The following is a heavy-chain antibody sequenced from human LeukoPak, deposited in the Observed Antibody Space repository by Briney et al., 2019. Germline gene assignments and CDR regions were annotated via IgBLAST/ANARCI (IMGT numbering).Heavy chain of an antibody. Sequence: GGSLRLSCAASGFTFSSYAMHWVRQAPGKGLEWVALISYDGSNKYYADSVKGRFTISRDNSKNTLYLQMNSLRAEDTAVYYCARDGRYFDWLSISGYFDYWGQGTLVTVSS. J-gene: IGHJ4*02. D-gene: IGHD3-9*01. CDR3: ARDGRYFDWLSISGYFDY. CDR2: ISYDGSNK. V-gene: IGHV3-30*04. CDR1: GFTFSSYA.